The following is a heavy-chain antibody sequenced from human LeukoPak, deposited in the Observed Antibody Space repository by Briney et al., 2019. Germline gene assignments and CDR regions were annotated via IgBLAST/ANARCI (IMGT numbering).Heavy chain of an antibody. J-gene: IGHJ6*02. V-gene: IGHV4-59*08. CDR3: ARRPRYSSSSRYYYYGMDV. D-gene: IGHD6-6*01. CDR1: GGSISSYY. Sequence: SETLSLTCTVSGGSISSYYWSWIRQPPGKGLEWIGYIYYSGSTNYNPPLKSRVTISVDTSKNQFSLKLSSVTAADTAVYYCARRPRYSSSSRYYYYGMDVWGQGTTVTVSS. CDR2: IYYSGST.